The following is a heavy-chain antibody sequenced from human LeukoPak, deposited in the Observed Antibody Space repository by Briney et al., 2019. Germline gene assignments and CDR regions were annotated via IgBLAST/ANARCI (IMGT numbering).Heavy chain of an antibody. J-gene: IGHJ2*01. Sequence: GGSLRLSCAASGFTFSSYAMSWVRQAPGKGLEWVSAISGSGGSTYYADSVKGRFTISRDNSKNTLHLQMNSLRAEDTAVYYCAKECGYSGYDLVFRYFDLWGRGTLVTVSS. D-gene: IGHD5-12*01. V-gene: IGHV3-23*01. CDR3: AKECGYSGYDLVFRYFDL. CDR2: ISGSGGST. CDR1: GFTFSSYA.